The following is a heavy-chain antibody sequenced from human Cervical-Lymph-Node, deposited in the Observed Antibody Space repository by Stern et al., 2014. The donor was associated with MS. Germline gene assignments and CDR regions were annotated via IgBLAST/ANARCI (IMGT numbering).Heavy chain of an antibody. CDR3: ATGGAAPRYFDL. D-gene: IGHD3-10*01. V-gene: IGHV1-46*01. CDR1: GYTFTTYS. Sequence: VQLEESGAEVEKPGASVKVSCKASGYTFTTYSMHWVRQAPGQGLEWMGIINPSGESISYAQRFQGRVTMTRDTSTSTVYMELSSLRSEDTAVYYCATGGAAPRYFDLWGRGTLVTVSS. CDR2: INPSGESI. J-gene: IGHJ2*01.